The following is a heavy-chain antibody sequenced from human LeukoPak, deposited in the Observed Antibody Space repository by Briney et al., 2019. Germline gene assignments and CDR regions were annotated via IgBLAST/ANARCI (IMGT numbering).Heavy chain of an antibody. CDR1: GGSVSSGAYY. J-gene: IGHJ5*02. CDR2: VSYSGSA. V-gene: IGHV4-61*08. CDR3: ARHRRRDYYDSSGPIST. D-gene: IGHD3-22*01. Sequence: PSETLSLTCNVSGGSVSSGAYYWSWVRQPPGKGLDWIGYVSYSGSAEYNPSLKSRVTMSVDTTTNQFSLKLSSVTAADTAVYYCARHRRRDYYDSSGPISTWGQGTLVTVSS.